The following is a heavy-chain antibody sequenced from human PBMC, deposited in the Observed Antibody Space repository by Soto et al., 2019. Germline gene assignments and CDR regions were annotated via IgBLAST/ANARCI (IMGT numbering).Heavy chain of an antibody. CDR2: IKSKTDGGTT. D-gene: IGHD3-22*01. J-gene: IGHJ4*02. CDR3: TTGYMIPQL. Sequence: PGGTLRFPCAASAFTSSNAWKNWVRRPPGKGLEWAGRIKSKTDGGTTDYAAPVKGRFTISRDDSKNTLYLQMNSLKTEDTAVYYCTTGYMIPQLWGQGTLVTVSS. CDR1: AFTSSNAW. V-gene: IGHV3-15*01.